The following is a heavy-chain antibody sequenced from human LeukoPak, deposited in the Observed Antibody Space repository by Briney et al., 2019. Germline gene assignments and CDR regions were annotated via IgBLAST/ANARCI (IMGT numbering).Heavy chain of an antibody. Sequence: GASVKVSCKASGYTFTGYYIHWVRQAPGQGLEWMGWINPNSGGTNYAQKFQGRVTMTRDTSISTAYMELSRLRSDDTAVYYCARHMRVVVAGRGGVDYWGQGTLVTVSS. V-gene: IGHV1-2*02. J-gene: IGHJ4*02. CDR1: GYTFTGYY. D-gene: IGHD2-21*01. CDR3: ARHMRVVVAGRGGVDY. CDR2: INPNSGGT.